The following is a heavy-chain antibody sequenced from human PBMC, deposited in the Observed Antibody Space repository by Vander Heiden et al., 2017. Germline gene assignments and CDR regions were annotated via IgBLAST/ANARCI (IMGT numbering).Heavy chain of an antibody. Sequence: EVQLLESGGGLVQPGRSLRLSCAASGFPFEDSARPWVRQAPGKGLEWVSGTSWNSGSRGYADSVKGRFTISRDNAKNSLYLQMNSLRAEDTALYYCAKAGCSSTSCYPDYWGQGTLVTVSS. CDR3: AKAGCSSTSCYPDY. CDR2: TSWNSGSR. J-gene: IGHJ4*02. CDR1: GFPFEDSA. V-gene: IGHV3-9*01. D-gene: IGHD2-2*01.